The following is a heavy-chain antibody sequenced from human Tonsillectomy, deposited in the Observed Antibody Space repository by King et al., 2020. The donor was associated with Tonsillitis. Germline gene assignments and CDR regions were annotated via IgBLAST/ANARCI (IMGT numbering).Heavy chain of an antibody. CDR3: ARAPILRPPRDFDY. CDR1: GYTFTSYA. Sequence: QLVQAGSELKKPGASVKVSCKASGYTFTSYAMNWVRQAPGQGLEWMGWINTNTGNPTYAQGFTGRFVFYLDTSVRTGYLQISSLKAEDPAVYYCARAPILRPPRDFDYWGQGPLVTVSS. V-gene: IGHV7-4-1*02. D-gene: IGHD2-21*01. J-gene: IGHJ4*02. CDR2: INTNTGNP.